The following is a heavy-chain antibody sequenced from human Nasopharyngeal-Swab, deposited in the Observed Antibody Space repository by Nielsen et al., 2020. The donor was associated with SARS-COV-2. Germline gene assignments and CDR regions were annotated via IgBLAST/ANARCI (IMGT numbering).Heavy chain of an antibody. CDR2: IKQDGSEK. D-gene: IGHD3-22*01. J-gene: IGHJ6*02. V-gene: IGHV3-7*01. Sequence: GGSLRLSCAASGFTFSSYWMSWVRQAPGKGLEWVANIKQDGSEKYYVDPVKGRFTISRDNAKNSLYLQMNSLRAEDTAVYYCAREVVTMIVVTHYYYGMDVWGQGTTVTVSS. CDR3: AREVVTMIVVTHYYYGMDV. CDR1: GFTFSSYW.